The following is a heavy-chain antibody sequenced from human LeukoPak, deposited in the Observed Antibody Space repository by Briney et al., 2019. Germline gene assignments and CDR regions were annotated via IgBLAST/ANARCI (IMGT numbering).Heavy chain of an antibody. Sequence: SETLSLTCTVSGYTISSGYPWGWIRQPPGKGLEWIGSIYHSGSTYYNPSLKSRVTISVDTSKNQFSLELSSVTAADTAVYYCARDPFSGWYLGGAFDIWGQGTKVTVSS. D-gene: IGHD6-19*01. J-gene: IGHJ3*02. CDR2: IYHSGST. CDR1: GYTISSGYP. V-gene: IGHV4-38-2*02. CDR3: ARDPFSGWYLGGAFDI.